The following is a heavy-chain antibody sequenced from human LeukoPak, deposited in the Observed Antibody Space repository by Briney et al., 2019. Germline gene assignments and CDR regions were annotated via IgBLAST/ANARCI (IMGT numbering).Heavy chain of an antibody. CDR2: ISGSGSTR. CDR3: AKELSTVRDY. Sequence: PGGSLRLSCAASGFXFSSYALSWVRQAPGKGLEWVSTISGSGSTRHSADFVKGRFTISRDNSKNTLYLQMNSLRAEDTAVYYCAKELSTVRDYWGQGTLVTISS. J-gene: IGHJ4*02. CDR1: GFXFSSYA. D-gene: IGHD3-10*01. V-gene: IGHV3-23*01.